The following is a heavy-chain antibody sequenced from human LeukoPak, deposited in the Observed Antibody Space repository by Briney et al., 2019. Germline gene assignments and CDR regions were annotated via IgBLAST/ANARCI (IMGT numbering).Heavy chain of an antibody. Sequence: PSETLSLTCTVSGGSISRYYWIWIRQHPGKGLEWIGYIYYNGGTYYNPSLKSRLTISSETSKNQFSLKLSSVTAADTAVYYCASDLGYCSGGSCWSIWGQGTMVTVS. CDR2: IYYNGGT. V-gene: IGHV4-59*06. CDR1: GGSISRYY. J-gene: IGHJ3*02. D-gene: IGHD2-15*01. CDR3: ASDLGYCSGGSCWSI.